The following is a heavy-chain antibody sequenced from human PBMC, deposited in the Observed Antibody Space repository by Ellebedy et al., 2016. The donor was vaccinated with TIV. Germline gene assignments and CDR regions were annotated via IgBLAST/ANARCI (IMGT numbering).Heavy chain of an antibody. V-gene: IGHV3-7*01. D-gene: IGHD3-10*01. CDR1: GFTFSNYW. CDR2: IKQDGSEK. CDR3: ARDQPFGSF. J-gene: IGHJ4*02. Sequence: GGSLRLSXVVSGFTFSNYWMSLIRQAPGKGPEWVSNIKQDGSEKNYVDSVKGRFTISRDNAKNSLYLEMNSLRVDDTAMYYCARDQPFGSFWGQGTLVTVSS.